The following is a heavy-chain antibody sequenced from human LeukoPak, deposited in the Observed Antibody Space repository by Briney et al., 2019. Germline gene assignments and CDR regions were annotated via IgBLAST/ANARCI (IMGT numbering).Heavy chain of an antibody. D-gene: IGHD3-22*01. CDR3: ARQNYDIRAYRYYGVDV. CDR1: GGSISTFY. Sequence: SETLSLTCSVTGGSISTFYWSWSRQSPGKGLEWIGYIFYTRSTDYNPSLKSRVTISVDTPKNQFSLKLSSVTAADTAVYYCARQNYDIRAYRYYGVDVWGQGTTVTVSS. J-gene: IGHJ6*02. V-gene: IGHV4-59*08. CDR2: IFYTRST.